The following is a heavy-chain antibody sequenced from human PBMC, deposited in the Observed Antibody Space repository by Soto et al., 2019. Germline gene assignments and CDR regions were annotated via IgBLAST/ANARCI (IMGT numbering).Heavy chain of an antibody. J-gene: IGHJ6*02. Sequence: SETLSLTCAVYGGSFSGYYWSWIRQPPGKGLEWIGEINHSGSTNYNPSLKSRVTISVDTSKNQFSLKLSSVTAADTAVYYCARGGHYYDSSGHPEYYYYGMDVWGQGTTVTVSS. CDR3: ARGGHYYDSSGHPEYYYYGMDV. V-gene: IGHV4-34*01. CDR1: GGSFSGYY. CDR2: INHSGST. D-gene: IGHD3-22*01.